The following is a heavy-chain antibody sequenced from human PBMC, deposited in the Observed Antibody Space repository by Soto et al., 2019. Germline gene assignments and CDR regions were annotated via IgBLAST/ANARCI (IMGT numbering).Heavy chain of an antibody. V-gene: IGHV1-69*09. J-gene: IGHJ6*02. CDR1: GGTFSSSG. CDR2: IVPSLDTT. Sequence: QVQLVQSGTEVKKPGSSVKVSCKASGGTFSSSGFSWVRQAPGQGLEWMGMIVPSLDTTKYAQKSQAGVTITEDQFTSTAYMELSSLRSEDTAVYSCARWPQPRGTADPYDGEVWGQGQRVLVSS. D-gene: IGHD3-3*01. CDR3: ARWPQPRGTADPYDGEV.